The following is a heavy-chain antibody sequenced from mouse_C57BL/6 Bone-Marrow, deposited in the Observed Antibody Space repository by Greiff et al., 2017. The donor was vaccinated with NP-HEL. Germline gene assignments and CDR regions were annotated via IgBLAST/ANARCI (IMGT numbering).Heavy chain of an antibody. CDR2: IYPGNSDP. J-gene: IGHJ2*01. D-gene: IGHD1-1*01. V-gene: IGHV1-5*01. Sequence: EVRLQQSGTVLARPGASVKMSCKTSGYTFTSYWMHWVKQRPGQGLEWIGAIYPGNSDPSYNQKFKGKAKLTAVTSASTAYMELSCLTTEDSAVFNCTRGYYYGSSYGYFDYWGQGTTLTVSS. CDR3: TRGYYYGSSYGYFDY. CDR1: GYTFTSYW.